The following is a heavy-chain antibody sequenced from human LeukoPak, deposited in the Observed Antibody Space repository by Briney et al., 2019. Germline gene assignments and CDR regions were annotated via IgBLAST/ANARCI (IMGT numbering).Heavy chain of an antibody. V-gene: IGHV4-59*08. Sequence: SETLSLTCTVSGGSISSYYWSWIRQPPGKGLEWIGYVYYSGSTNYNPSLRSRVTISVDTSKNQFSLKLSSATAADTAVYYCARVPYSSNWSYYFDYWGQGTLVTVSS. CDR1: GGSISSYY. D-gene: IGHD6-13*01. CDR3: ARVPYSSNWSYYFDY. CDR2: VYYSGST. J-gene: IGHJ4*02.